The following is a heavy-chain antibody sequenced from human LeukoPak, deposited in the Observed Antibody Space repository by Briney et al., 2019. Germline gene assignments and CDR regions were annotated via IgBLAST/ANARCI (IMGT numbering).Heavy chain of an antibody. CDR2: LSYDGSNN. Sequence: GGSLRLSCAASGFTFSSYGMHWVRQAPGKGLEWVAVLSYDGSNNYYADSVKGRFTIYRDNSKNTLYLQMNSLRAEDTAVYYCAKEYYGSGSYYNNFDYWGQGSLVTVSS. D-gene: IGHD3-10*01. CDR1: GFTFSSYG. CDR3: AKEYYGSGSYYNNFDY. J-gene: IGHJ4*02. V-gene: IGHV3-30*18.